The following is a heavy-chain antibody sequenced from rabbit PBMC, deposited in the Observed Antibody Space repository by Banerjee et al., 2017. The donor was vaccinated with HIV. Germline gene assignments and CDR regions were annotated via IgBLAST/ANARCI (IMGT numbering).Heavy chain of an antibody. V-gene: IGHV1S45*01. Sequence: QEQLVESGGGLVTPEGSLTLTCTASGFTIRSNYWICWVRQAPGKGPEWIACIDVDSSGATYYASWAKGRFTISKTSSTTVTLQMTSLTAADTATYFCARDLAGVIGWNFNLWGQGTLVTVS. CDR2: IDVDSSGAT. J-gene: IGHJ4*01. D-gene: IGHD4-1*01. CDR1: GFTIRSNYW. CDR3: ARDLAGVIGWNFNL.